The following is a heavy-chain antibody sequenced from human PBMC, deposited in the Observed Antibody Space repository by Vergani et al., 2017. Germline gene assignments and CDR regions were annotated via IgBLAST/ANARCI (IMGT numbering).Heavy chain of an antibody. CDR3: ARMGGYXEGDAFRIGYFDS. CDR1: GDSISSGVYY. V-gene: IGHV4-31*03. D-gene: IGHD4/OR15-4a*01. Sequence: QVNLQESGPGLVKPSETLALTCSVSGDSISSGVYYWNWIRQHPGKGLEWIGYIYSTGSTHHNPSLRRRINMSVDTSKNQFSLKLNSVTAADTAMYYCARMGGYXEGDAFRIGYFDSWGPGILVTVSS. CDR2: IYSTGST. J-gene: IGHJ4*02.